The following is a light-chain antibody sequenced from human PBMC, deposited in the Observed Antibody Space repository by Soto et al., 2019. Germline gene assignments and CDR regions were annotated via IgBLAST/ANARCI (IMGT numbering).Light chain of an antibody. CDR3: SSYISSTTLDVV. CDR1: SSDVGGYNY. Sequence: QSALTQPASVSGSPGQSITISCTGTSSDVGGYNYVSWYQQHPGKAPNLMIYEVSYRPSGVSNRFSGSKSGNTASLTISGLQAEDEADYYCSSYISSTTLDVVFGGGTKLTVL. CDR2: EVS. V-gene: IGLV2-14*01. J-gene: IGLJ2*01.